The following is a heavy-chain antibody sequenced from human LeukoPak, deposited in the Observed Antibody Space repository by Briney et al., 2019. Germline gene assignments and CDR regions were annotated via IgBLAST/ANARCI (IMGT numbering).Heavy chain of an antibody. J-gene: IGHJ4*02. CDR3: ARAYYGSGSPLDY. V-gene: IGHV1-69*13. Sequence: SVKVSCKASGGTFSSYAISWVRQAPGQGLEWMGGIIPIFGTANYAQKFRGRVTITADESTSTAYMELSSLRSEDTAVYYCARAYYGSGSPLDYWGQGTLVTVSS. CDR1: GGTFSSYA. D-gene: IGHD3-10*01. CDR2: IIPIFGTA.